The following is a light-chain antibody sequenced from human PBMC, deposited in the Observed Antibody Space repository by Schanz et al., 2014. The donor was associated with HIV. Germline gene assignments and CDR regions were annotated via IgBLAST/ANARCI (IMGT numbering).Light chain of an antibody. CDR1: QDINNH. CDR2: DAS. V-gene: IGKV1-33*01. CDR3: QQYADLPLT. Sequence: DIQMTQSPSSLSASVGDRVNITCQASQDINNHLNWYQQRPGKAPKLLIYDASTLERGVPSRFVGRGSATDFSFTINSVHPEDFATYYCQQYADLPLTFGGGTKV. J-gene: IGKJ4*01.